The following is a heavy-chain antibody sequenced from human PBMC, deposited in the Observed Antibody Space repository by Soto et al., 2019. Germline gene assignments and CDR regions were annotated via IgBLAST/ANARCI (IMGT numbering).Heavy chain of an antibody. CDR2: IGSRTSDI. V-gene: IGHV3-21*01. CDR1: GFTLSRHT. D-gene: IGHD3-16*01. Sequence: KPGGSLRLSCAASGFTLSRHTMNWVRQAPGKGLEWVSFIGSRTSDIYYADSVKGRFTISRDNAKDSLYLDLTRLRAEDTAVYFCVRDYYDTSCYPNTFDMWGHVTRGTVS. CDR3: VRDYYDTSCYPNTFDM. J-gene: IGHJ3*02.